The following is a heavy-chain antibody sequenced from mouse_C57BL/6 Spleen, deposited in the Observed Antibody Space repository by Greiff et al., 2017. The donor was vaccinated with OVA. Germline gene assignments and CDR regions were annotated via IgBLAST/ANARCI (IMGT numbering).Heavy chain of an antibody. CDR2: FYPGSGSI. CDR1: GYTFTEYT. J-gene: IGHJ4*01. CDR3: ARHEEAYYSNYVGAMDY. Sequence: VQLQESGAELVKPGASVKLSCKASGYTFTEYTIHWVKQRSGQGLEWIGWFYPGSGSIKYNEKFKDKATLTADKSSSTVYMELSRLTSEDSAVYFCARHEEAYYSNYVGAMDYWGQGTSVTVSS. D-gene: IGHD2-5*01. V-gene: IGHV1-62-2*01.